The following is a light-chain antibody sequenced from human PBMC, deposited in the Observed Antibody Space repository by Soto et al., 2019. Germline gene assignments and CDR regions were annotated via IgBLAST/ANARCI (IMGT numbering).Light chain of an antibody. CDR1: SSDVGNYNL. V-gene: IGLV2-23*02. CDR2: EVT. CDR3: CSYAGSNTLI. J-gene: IGLJ2*01. Sequence: QSVLTQPASVSGSPGQSITISCTGTSSDVGNYNLVSWYQQHPGKAPKLMIYEVTKRPSGVSNRFSGSKSDNKASLTISGLQTEGEADYYCCSYAGSNTLIFGGGTKVTVL.